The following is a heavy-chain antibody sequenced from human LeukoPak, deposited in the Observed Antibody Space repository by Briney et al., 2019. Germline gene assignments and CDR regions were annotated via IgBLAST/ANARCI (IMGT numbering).Heavy chain of an antibody. CDR3: AKNYGSGKSRYFDY. J-gene: IGHJ4*02. D-gene: IGHD3-10*01. Sequence: PGGSLRLSCAASGFTFNTYAMSWVRQAPGKGLEWVSAISGSGGSTYYADSVKGRFTISRDNSKNTLYLQMNSLRAEDTAVYYCAKNYGSGKSRYFDYWGQGTLVTVSS. CDR1: GFTFNTYA. V-gene: IGHV3-23*01. CDR2: ISGSGGST.